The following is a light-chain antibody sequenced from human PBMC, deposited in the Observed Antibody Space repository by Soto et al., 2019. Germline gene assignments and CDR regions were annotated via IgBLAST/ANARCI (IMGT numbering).Light chain of an antibody. CDR2: GAS. J-gene: IGKJ4*01. CDR1: QSVSSSY. Sequence: IVLTQSPGTLSLSPGERATLSCRASQSVSSSYLAWYQQKPGQAPRLLIYGASSRATGIPDRFSGSGSGTDFTLTISRLDPEDFAVYYCQQYGSSPLTFGGGTKVVIK. V-gene: IGKV3-20*01. CDR3: QQYGSSPLT.